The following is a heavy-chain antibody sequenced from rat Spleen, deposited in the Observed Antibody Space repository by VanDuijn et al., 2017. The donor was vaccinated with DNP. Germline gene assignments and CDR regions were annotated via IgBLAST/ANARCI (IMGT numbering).Heavy chain of an antibody. CDR2: ISTGGGST. CDR3: ARHVPGYNVMDA. V-gene: IGHV5-25*01. J-gene: IGHJ4*01. D-gene: IGHD1-4*01. CDR1: GFTFSNYY. Sequence: EVQLVESGGGLIQPGGSMKLSCSASGFTFSNYYMVWVRQAPTNGLEWVASISTGGGSTYYRDSVKGRFTFSRDNAKSTLYLQMDSLRSEDTATYYCARHVPGYNVMDAWGQGTSVTVSS.